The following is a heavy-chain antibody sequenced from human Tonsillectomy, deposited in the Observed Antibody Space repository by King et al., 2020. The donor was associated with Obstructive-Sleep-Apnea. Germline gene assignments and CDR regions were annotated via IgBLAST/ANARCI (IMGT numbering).Heavy chain of an antibody. V-gene: IGHV3-9*01. J-gene: IGHJ5*02. D-gene: IGHD2-2*01. CDR1: GFTFGDYA. CDR2: ISWNSGSI. CDR3: AKDPVGSNSTSCSPNWFDP. Sequence: VQLVESGGGLVQPGGSLRLSCAASGFTFGDYAMHWVRQVPGKGLEWVSGISWNSGSIGYADSVKGRFTISRDNAKNSLYLQMNSLRAEDTALYYCAKDPVGSNSTSCSPNWFDPWGQGTLVTVSS.